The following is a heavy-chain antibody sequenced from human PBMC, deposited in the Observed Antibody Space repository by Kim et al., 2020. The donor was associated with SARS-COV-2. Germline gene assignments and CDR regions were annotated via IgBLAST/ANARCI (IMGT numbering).Heavy chain of an antibody. CDR3: ARAHVNVAARYFDY. D-gene: IGHD6-25*01. J-gene: IGHJ4*02. Sequence: AVSVKSRITINPDTSKNQCSLQLNSVTPEDTAVYYCARAHVNVAARYFDYWGQGTLVTVSS. V-gene: IGHV6-1*01.